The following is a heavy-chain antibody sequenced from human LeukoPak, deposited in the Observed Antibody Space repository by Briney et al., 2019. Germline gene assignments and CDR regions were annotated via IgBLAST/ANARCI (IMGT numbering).Heavy chain of an antibody. CDR1: GYTFTGYY. CDR3: ARYYYDSSGYFIDY. Sequence: ASVKVSCKASGYTFTGYYMHWVRQAPGQGLEWMGWINPNSGGTNYAQKFQGRVTMTRDTSISTAYMELSRLRSDDTAVDYCARYYYDSSGYFIDYWGQGTLVTVSS. CDR2: INPNSGGT. V-gene: IGHV1-2*02. J-gene: IGHJ4*02. D-gene: IGHD3-22*01.